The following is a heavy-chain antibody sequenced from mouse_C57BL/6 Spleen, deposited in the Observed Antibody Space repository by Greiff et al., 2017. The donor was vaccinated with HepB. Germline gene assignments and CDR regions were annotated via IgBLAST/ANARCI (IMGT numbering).Heavy chain of an antibody. J-gene: IGHJ2*01. CDR2: IDPSDSYT. V-gene: IGHV1-59*01. CDR3: ARGNYYDSSYEYYFDY. CDR1: GYTFTSYW. D-gene: IGHD1-1*01. Sequence: QVQLQQPGAELVRPGTSVKLSCKASGYTFTSYWMHWVKQRPGQGLEWIGVIDPSDSYTNYNQKFKGKATLTVDTSSSTAYMQLSSLTSEDSAVYYCARGNYYDSSYEYYFDYWGQGTTLTVSS.